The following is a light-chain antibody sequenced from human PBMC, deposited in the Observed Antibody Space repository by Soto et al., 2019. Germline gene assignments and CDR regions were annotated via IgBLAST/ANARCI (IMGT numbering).Light chain of an antibody. V-gene: IGKV3-15*01. CDR3: QQYNNFLSYT. J-gene: IGKJ2*01. CDR1: QSITTN. CDR2: AAS. Sequence: EIVMTQSPATLSVSPGERVTLSCRASQSITTNLAWYQQKPGQAPRLLIYAASTRATSIPARFSGSGSGTEFTLTISSLQSEDFAVYYCQQYNNFLSYTFGQGNKLEIK.